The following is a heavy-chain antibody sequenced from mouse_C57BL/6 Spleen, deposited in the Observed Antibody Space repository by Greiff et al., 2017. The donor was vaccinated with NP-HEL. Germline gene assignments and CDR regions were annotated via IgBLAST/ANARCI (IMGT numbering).Heavy chain of an antibody. D-gene: IGHD4-1*01. CDR2: ISYDGSN. CDR1: GYSITSGYY. J-gene: IGHJ4*01. CDR3: ARDPWDL. Sequence: EVQLVESGPGLVKPSQSLSLTCSVTGYSITSGYYWNWIRQFPGNKLEWMGYISYDGSNNYNPSLKNRISITRDTSKNQFFLKLNSVTTEDTATYYCARDPWDLRGQGTSVTVSS. V-gene: IGHV3-6*01.